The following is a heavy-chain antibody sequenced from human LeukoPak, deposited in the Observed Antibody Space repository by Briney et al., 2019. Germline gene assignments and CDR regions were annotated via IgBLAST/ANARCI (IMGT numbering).Heavy chain of an antibody. CDR2: INHSGST. V-gene: IGHV4-34*01. J-gene: IGHJ4*02. CDR1: DGSFSGYY. D-gene: IGHD6-13*01. CDR3: ARLYSAGIAEN. Sequence: SETLSLTCAVYDGSFSGYYWSWIRQPPGKGLEWIGEINHSGSTNYNPSLKSRVTISVDTSKNQFSLKLSSVTAADTAVYYCARLYSAGIAENWGQGTLVTVSS.